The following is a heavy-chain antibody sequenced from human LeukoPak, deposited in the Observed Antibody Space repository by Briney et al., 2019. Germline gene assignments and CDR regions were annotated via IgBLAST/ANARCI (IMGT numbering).Heavy chain of an antibody. CDR2: INHSGST. V-gene: IGHV4-34*01. CDR3: AKGLIIVNYYFSASRGNFDL. CDR1: GGSFSGYY. Sequence: PSETLSLTCAVYGGSFSGYYWSWIRQPPGKGLEWIGEINHSGSTNYNPSLKSRVTISVDTSKNQFSLKLSSVTAADTAVYYCAKGLIIVNYYFSASRGNFDLWGRAPWSLSPQ. D-gene: IGHD2/OR15-2a*01. J-gene: IGHJ2*01.